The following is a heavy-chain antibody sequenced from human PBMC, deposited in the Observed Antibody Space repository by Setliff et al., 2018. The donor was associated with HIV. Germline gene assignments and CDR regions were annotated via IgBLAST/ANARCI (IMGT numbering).Heavy chain of an antibody. J-gene: IGHJ4*02. CDR3: TTDLY. V-gene: IGHV3-43*01. CDR1: GFTFDDYA. Sequence: GGSLRLSCAASGFTFDDYAMHWVRQTPGKSLEWVSLTSWDGGSTNYADSVKGRFTISRDNSKNTLYLQMNSLKTEDTAVYYCTTDLYWGQGTLVTVSS. CDR2: TSWDGGST.